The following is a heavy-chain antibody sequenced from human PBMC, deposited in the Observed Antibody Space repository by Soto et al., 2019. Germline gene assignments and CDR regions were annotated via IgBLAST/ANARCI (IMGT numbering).Heavy chain of an antibody. J-gene: IGHJ4*02. D-gene: IGHD3-3*02. V-gene: IGHV3-23*01. CDR2: ISGSVGTT. Sequence: EAQLLKSGGVLVQPGGSLSLFCEASGLNSSRYAMRWVHQAPGKALEWVSVISGSVGTTYYADSVNGLFTISRDNSKNTVYLQMNNLRAEDTAVYYCAKDHLLSCCTSVGYVDYWCQGALVTVSS. CDR1: GLNSSRYA. CDR3: AKDHLLSCCTSVGYVDY.